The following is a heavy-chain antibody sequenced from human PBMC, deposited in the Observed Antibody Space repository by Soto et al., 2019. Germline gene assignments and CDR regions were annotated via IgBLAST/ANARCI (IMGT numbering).Heavy chain of an antibody. J-gene: IGHJ4*02. V-gene: IGHV4-39*01. Sequence: SETLSLTCTVSGGSISSSSYYWGWILQPPGKGLEWIGSIYYSGSTYYNPSLKSRVTISVDTSKNQFSLKLSSVTAADTAVYYCAKGLRGSWYGGLDYWGQGTLVTVSS. D-gene: IGHD6-13*01. CDR1: GGSISSSSYY. CDR3: AKGLRGSWYGGLDY. CDR2: IYYSGST.